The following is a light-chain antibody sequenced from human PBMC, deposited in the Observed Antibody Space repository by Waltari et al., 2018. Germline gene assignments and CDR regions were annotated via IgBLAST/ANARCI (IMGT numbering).Light chain of an antibody. V-gene: IGKV1-9*01. J-gene: IGKJ4*01. CDR3: QELDTYPQSLT. Sequence: DIQLTQSPSFLSASIGDRVTINCRASQGISNYLAWYQQKPGTAPKLLIYAASTLQSGVPSRFSGSGSGTEFTLTVSSLQPEDFATYYCQELDTYPQSLTFGGGTKVEI. CDR1: QGISNY. CDR2: AAS.